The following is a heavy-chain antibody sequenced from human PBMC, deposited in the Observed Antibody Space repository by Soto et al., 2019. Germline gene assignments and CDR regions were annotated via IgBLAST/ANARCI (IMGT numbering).Heavy chain of an antibody. CDR3: AASDYYYYYGMDV. J-gene: IGHJ6*02. V-gene: IGHV3-30*03. CDR2: ISYDGSNK. CDR1: GFTFSSYG. Sequence: PGGSLRLSCAASGFTFSSYGMHWVRQAPGKGLEWVAVISYDGSNKYYADSVKGRFTISRDNSKNTLYLQMNSLRAEDTAVYYCAASDYYYYYGMDVWGQGTTVTVSS.